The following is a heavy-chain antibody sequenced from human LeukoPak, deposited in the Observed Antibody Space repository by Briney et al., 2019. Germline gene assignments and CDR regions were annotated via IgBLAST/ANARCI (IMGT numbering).Heavy chain of an antibody. CDR2: ISASAGRT. D-gene: IGHD3-22*01. CDR1: GFTFSNYA. Sequence: GGSLRLSCAASGFTFSNYAMNWVRQAPGKGMEWVSAISASAGRTYYADSVKGRFTISRDNSKNTLFLQMNSLRADDTAVYYCAKDPLDDSSGYYRFDYWGQGTLVTVSS. V-gene: IGHV3-23*01. J-gene: IGHJ4*02. CDR3: AKDPLDDSSGYYRFDY.